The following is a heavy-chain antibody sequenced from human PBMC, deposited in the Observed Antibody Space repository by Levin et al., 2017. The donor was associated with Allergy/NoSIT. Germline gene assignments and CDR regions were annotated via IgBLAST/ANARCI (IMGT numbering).Heavy chain of an antibody. J-gene: IGHJ4*02. D-gene: IGHD1-1*01. CDR2: IWYDGSNK. CDR1: GFTFSSYG. CDR3: ARDPGTNYYFDY. Sequence: GGSLRLSCAASGFTFSSYGMHWVRQAPGKGLEWVAVIWYDGSNKYYADSVKGRFTISRDNSKNTLYLQMNSLRAEDTAVYYCARDPGTNYYFDYWGQGTLVTVSS. V-gene: IGHV3-33*01.